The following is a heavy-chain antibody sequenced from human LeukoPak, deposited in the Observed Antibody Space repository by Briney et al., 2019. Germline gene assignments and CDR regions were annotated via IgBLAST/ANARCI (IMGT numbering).Heavy chain of an antibody. CDR1: GGSITSDIFY. CDR3: GKVGGNSNS. CDR2: IHNSRGT. Sequence: SETLSLTCTVSGGSITSDIFYWNWIRQHPGKGLEWIGSIHNSRGTSYDPSLESRLTISVDTSENKFFLKMSYVTAADTAMYYCGKVGGNSNSWGQGTLVTVST. D-gene: IGHD4-23*01. J-gene: IGHJ4*02. V-gene: IGHV4-31*03.